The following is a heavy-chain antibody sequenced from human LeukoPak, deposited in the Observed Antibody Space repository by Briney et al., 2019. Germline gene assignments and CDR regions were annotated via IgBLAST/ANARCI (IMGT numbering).Heavy chain of an antibody. D-gene: IGHD3-10*01. CDR3: ARLLRRGITQWGGRIEGWFDP. CDR1: GGSFSGYY. CDR2: INHSGST. J-gene: IGHJ5*02. V-gene: IGHV4-34*01. Sequence: MPSETLSLTCAVYGGSFSGYYWSWIRQPPGKGLEWIGEINHSGSTNYNPSLKSRVTISVDTSKNQFSLKLSSVTAADTAVYYCARLLRRGITQWGGRIEGWFDPWGQGTLVTVSS.